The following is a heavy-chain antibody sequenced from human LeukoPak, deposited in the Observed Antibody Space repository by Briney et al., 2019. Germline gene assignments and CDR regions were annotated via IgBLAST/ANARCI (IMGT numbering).Heavy chain of an antibody. J-gene: IGHJ4*02. Sequence: GRSLRLSCAASGFTFSSYAVHWVRQAPGKGLEWVAVISYDGSNKYYVDSVKGRFTISRDNSKNTLYLQMNSLRAEDTAVYYCARGHYGLDYWGQGTMVTVSS. CDR2: ISYDGSNK. D-gene: IGHD3-16*01. CDR1: GFTFSSYA. CDR3: ARGHYGLDY. V-gene: IGHV3-30*04.